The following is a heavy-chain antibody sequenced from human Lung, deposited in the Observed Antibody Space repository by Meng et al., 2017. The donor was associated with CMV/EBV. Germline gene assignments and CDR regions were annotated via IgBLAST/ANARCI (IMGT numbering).Heavy chain of an antibody. CDR3: AREARGNSGFYYFFDY. Sequence: ASVKVSCKASGYTFTAYYMHWVRQAPGQGLEWMGWINPNSGVTNYAQKFQGRVSMTRDMSISAAYMELSGLRSDDTAAFYCAREARGNSGFYYFFDYWGQGTLVTVSS. J-gene: IGHJ4*02. CDR2: INPNSGVT. D-gene: IGHD3-22*01. V-gene: IGHV1-2*02. CDR1: GYTFTAYY.